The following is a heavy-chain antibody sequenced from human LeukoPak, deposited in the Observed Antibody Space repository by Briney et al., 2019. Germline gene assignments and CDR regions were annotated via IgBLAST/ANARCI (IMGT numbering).Heavy chain of an antibody. D-gene: IGHD3-10*01. J-gene: IGHJ4*02. CDR2: ISTSSSYI. CDR3: ARSGSGSFDY. CDR1: GFTFSSYS. V-gene: IGHV3-21*01. Sequence: PGGSLRLSCAASGFTFSSYSMNWVRQAPGKGLEWVSSISTSSSYIYYADSVKGRFTISRDNAKNSLYLQMNSLRAEDPAVYYCARSGSGSFDYWGQGTLVTVSS.